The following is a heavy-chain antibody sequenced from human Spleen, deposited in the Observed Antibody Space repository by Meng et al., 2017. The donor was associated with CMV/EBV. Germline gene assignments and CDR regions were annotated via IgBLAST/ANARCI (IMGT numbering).Heavy chain of an antibody. V-gene: IGHV4-39*07. D-gene: IGHD4-23*01. CDR3: AREWVGGNSGWFDP. J-gene: IGHJ5*02. CDR1: GGSISSSSYY. CDR2: IYYSGST. Sequence: GSLRLSCTVSGGSISSSSYYWGWIRQPPGKGLEWIGSIYYSGSTYYYPSLKSRVTISVDTSKNQFSLKLSSVTAADTAVYYCAREWVGGNSGWFDPWGQGTLVTVSS.